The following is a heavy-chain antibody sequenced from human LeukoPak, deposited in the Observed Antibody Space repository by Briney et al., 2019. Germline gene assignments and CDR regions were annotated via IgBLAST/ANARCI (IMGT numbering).Heavy chain of an antibody. D-gene: IGHD1-14*01. CDR3: AKDLRPEGINDFDH. CDR1: GFTFSSYA. Sequence: GGSLRLSCAASGFTFSSYAMSWVRQAPGKGLEWVSLIFASGSTTKYADSVKGRFTISRDNSKNTLYLQMNSLRAEDTAVYYCAKDLRPEGINDFDHWGRGTLGTGSS. CDR2: IFASGSTT. J-gene: IGHJ4*02. V-gene: IGHV3-23*05.